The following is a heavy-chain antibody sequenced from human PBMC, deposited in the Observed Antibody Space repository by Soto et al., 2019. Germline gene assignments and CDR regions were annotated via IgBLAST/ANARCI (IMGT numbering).Heavy chain of an antibody. CDR2: IYYSGST. V-gene: IGHV4-61*01. CDR1: GGSVSSGSYY. J-gene: IGHJ3*02. Sequence: QVQLQESGPGLVKPSETLSLTCTVSGGSVSSGSYYWSWIRQPPGKGLEWIGYIYYSGSTNYNPSLKSRVTISVDTSKNQFALKLSSVTAADTAVYYCARDRGFTVVTPNAFDIWGQGTMVTVSS. CDR3: ARDRGFTVVTPNAFDI. D-gene: IGHD2-21*02.